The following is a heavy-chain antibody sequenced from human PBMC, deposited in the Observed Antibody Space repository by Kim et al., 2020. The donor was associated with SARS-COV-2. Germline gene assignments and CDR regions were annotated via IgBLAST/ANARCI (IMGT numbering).Heavy chain of an antibody. CDR1: GYTFTSYY. J-gene: IGHJ4*02. CDR3: ARDRQRDPYYDYVWGSSTFDY. Sequence: ASVKVSCKASGYTFTSYYMHWVRQAPGQGLEWMGIINPSGGSTSYAQKFQGRVTMTRDTSTSTVYMELSSLRSEDTAVYYCARDRQRDPYYDYVWGSSTFDYWGQGTLVTVSS. V-gene: IGHV1-46*01. CDR2: INPSGGST. D-gene: IGHD3-16*01.